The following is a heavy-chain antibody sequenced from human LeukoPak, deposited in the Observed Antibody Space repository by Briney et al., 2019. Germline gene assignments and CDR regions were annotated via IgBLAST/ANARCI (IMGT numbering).Heavy chain of an antibody. J-gene: IGHJ6*03. CDR3: ARDSTYYYYYYYMDV. Sequence: RGSLRLSCAASGFTFSSYSMSWVRQAPGKGLEWVSSISSSSSYIYYTDSVKGRFTISRDNAKNSLYRQMNSLRAEDTAVYYCARDSTYYYYYYYMDVWGKGTTVTISS. CDR1: GFTFSSYS. V-gene: IGHV3-21*01. CDR2: ISSSSSYI.